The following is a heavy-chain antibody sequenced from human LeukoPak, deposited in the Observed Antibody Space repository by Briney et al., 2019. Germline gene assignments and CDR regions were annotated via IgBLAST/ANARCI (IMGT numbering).Heavy chain of an antibody. CDR2: ISHTGTT. D-gene: IGHD4-17*01. V-gene: IGHV4-30-2*01. CDR3: VRKRDYGYFDY. Sequence: PSETLSLTCAVSGASISSNGYFWSWIRQPPGKGLDWIGHISHTGTTYYNSPLQGRVTISADRSKNQFSLNLSSVTAADTAVYYCVRKRDYGYFDYWGQGTLVTVSS. CDR1: GASISSNGYF. J-gene: IGHJ4*02.